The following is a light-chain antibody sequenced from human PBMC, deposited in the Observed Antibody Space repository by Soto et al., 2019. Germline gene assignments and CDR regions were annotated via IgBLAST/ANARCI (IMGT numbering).Light chain of an antibody. J-gene: IGKJ5*01. CDR2: VAS. V-gene: IGKV3-20*01. CDR1: QSVSSSY. CDR3: QQYGSLPIT. Sequence: EIVLTHSPGTLSLSPWEIATLSCRTSQSVSSSYLAWYQQKPGQAPRLLVYVASSRAAGIPDRFSGSGSGTDFTLTISRLEPEDFAVYYCQQYGSLPITFGQGTRLEIK.